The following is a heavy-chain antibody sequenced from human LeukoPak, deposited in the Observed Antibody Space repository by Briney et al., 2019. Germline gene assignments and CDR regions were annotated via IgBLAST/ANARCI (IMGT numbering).Heavy chain of an antibody. CDR3: ARIQLWMRYFDY. D-gene: IGHD5-18*01. CDR1: GGSFSGYY. CDR2: INHSGST. Sequence: SETLSLTCAVYGGSFSGYYWSWIRQPPGKGLEWIGEINHSGSTNYNPSLKSRVTISIDTSKNQFSLKLSSVTAADTAVYYCARIQLWMRYFDYWGQGTLVTVSS. J-gene: IGHJ4*02. V-gene: IGHV4-34*01.